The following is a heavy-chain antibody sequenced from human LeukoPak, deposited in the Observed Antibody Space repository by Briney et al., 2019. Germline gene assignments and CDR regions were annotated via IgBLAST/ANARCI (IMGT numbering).Heavy chain of an antibody. CDR1: GGSISSYH. Sequence: SETLFLTCTVSGGSISSYHWSWIRQPPGKGLEWIGDIYSSGSTNYNPSLKSRVTISVDNSKNQFSLKLSSVTAADTAVYYCARPYYYDSRIDPWGQGIRVTVSS. V-gene: IGHV4-4*09. D-gene: IGHD3-22*01. J-gene: IGHJ5*02. CDR3: ARPYYYDSRIDP. CDR2: IYSSGST.